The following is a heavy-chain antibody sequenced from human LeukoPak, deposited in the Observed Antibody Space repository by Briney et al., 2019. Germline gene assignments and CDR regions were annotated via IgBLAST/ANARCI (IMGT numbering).Heavy chain of an antibody. CDR3: ASISDLLYYFDS. Sequence: GGSLRLSCAASGFTVSSNYMSWVRQAPGKGLEWVSVSYTGGNTHYADSVKGRFTLSRHNSKNTVYLQMNSLRVEDTAMYYCASISDLLYYFDSWGQGTLVTVSS. CDR2: SYTGGNT. J-gene: IGHJ4*02. CDR1: GFTVSSNY. V-gene: IGHV3-66*01.